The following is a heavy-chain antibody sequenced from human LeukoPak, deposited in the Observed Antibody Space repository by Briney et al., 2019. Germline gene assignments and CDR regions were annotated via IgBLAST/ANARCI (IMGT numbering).Heavy chain of an antibody. V-gene: IGHV4-59*08. Sequence: SETLSLTCTVSGGSISSYYWSWIRQPPGKGLEWIGYIYYSGSTNYNPPLKSRVTISVDTSKNQFSLKLSSVTAADTAVYYCARHADSSSWPREYYYYYGMDVWGQGTTVTVSS. D-gene: IGHD6-13*01. CDR1: GGSISSYY. J-gene: IGHJ6*02. CDR3: ARHADSSSWPREYYYYYGMDV. CDR2: IYYSGST.